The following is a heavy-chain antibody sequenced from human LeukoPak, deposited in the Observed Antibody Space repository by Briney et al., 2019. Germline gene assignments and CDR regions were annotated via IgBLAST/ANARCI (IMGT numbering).Heavy chain of an antibody. Sequence: KPSETLSLTCAVYGGSFSGYYWSWIRQPPGKGLEWIGEINHSGSTNYNPSLKSRVTISADTSKNQFSLKLSSVTAADTAVYYCAGLRTFDYWGQGTLVTVSS. D-gene: IGHD1-7*01. CDR2: INHSGST. CDR3: AGLRTFDY. CDR1: GGSFSGYY. V-gene: IGHV4-34*01. J-gene: IGHJ4*02.